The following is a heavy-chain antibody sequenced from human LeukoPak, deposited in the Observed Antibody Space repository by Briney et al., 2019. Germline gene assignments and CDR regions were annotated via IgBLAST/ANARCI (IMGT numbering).Heavy chain of an antibody. V-gene: IGHV3-23*01. CDR1: GFTFSSYA. D-gene: IGHD3-16*01. J-gene: IGHJ4*02. Sequence: GGSLRLSCAASGFTFSSYAMSWVRQAPGKGLEWVSAISGSGGSTYYADSVKGRFTISRDNSKNSLYLQMNSLRAEDTALYYCAKDIGQWGSYLDYWGQGTLVTVSS. CDR2: ISGSGGST. CDR3: AKDIGQWGSYLDY.